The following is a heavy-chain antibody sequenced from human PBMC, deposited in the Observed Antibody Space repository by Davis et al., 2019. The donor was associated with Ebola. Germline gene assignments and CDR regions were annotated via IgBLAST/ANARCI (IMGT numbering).Heavy chain of an antibody. D-gene: IGHD3-22*01. Sequence: MPSETLSLTCTVSGGSISSGGYYWSWIRQHPGKGLEWIGYIYYSGSTHYRSSLKSRVTMSINMSRSQFSLRLSSVTAADTAVYYCARLQRDYYDSGGYYLTAYFFDSWGQGTLVTVSS. CDR1: GGSISSGGYY. CDR2: IYYSGST. J-gene: IGHJ4*02. CDR3: ARLQRDYYDSGGYYLTAYFFDS. V-gene: IGHV4-30-4*08.